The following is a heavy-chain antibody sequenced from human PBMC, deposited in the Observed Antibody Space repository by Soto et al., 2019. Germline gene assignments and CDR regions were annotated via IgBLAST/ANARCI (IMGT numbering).Heavy chain of an antibody. J-gene: IGHJ4*02. CDR2: ISGSGGST. V-gene: IGHV3-23*01. CDR1: GFTVSSNY. Sequence: GGSLRLSCAASGFTVSSNYMSWVRQAPGEGLEWVSVISGSGGSTYYADSVKGRFTISRDNSNDILYLQMRSLKVEDTAVYFCAKDRQPDGRWHFYHWGQGTLVTVSS. CDR3: AKDRQPDGRWHFYH.